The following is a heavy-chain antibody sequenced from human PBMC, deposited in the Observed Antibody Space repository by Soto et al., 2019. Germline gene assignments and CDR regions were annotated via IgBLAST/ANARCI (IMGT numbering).Heavy chain of an antibody. Sequence: SETLSLTCTVSGGSIRSGGYDWSWIRQHPGKGLEWIGYIYYSGSTYYNPSLKSRVTISVDTSKNQFSLKLSSVTAADTAVYYCASQHSGSYYYFDYWGQGTLVTVSS. V-gene: IGHV4-31*03. CDR3: ASQHSGSYYYFDY. D-gene: IGHD1-26*01. CDR1: GGSIRSGGYD. J-gene: IGHJ4*02. CDR2: IYYSGST.